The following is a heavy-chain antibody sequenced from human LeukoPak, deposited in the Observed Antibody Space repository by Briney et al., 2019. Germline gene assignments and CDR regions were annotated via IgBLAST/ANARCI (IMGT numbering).Heavy chain of an antibody. D-gene: IGHD4-17*01. Sequence: SQTLPLTCTVSGGSVTSGGYYWSWIRQHPGKGLEWIGYIYYSGSTSYNPSLESRVTISIDTSETQFSLKLSSVTAADTAVYYCARDLVTVTKGFDIWGQGTMVSVSS. J-gene: IGHJ3*02. CDR3: ARDLVTVTKGFDI. CDR1: GGSVTSGGYY. V-gene: IGHV4-31*03. CDR2: IYYSGST.